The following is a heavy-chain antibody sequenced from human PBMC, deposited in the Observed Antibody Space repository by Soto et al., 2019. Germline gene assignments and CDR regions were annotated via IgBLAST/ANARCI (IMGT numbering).Heavy chain of an antibody. CDR1: GYTFDDYA. CDR3: ARDPVGGPLPLDY. CDR2: ISWNSGSI. J-gene: IGHJ4*02. Sequence: GGSLRLSCAASGYTFDDYAMHWVRQAPGKGLEWVSGISWNSGSIGYADSVKGRFTISRDNAKNSLYLQMSSLRSEDTAVYYCARDPVGGPLPLDYWGQGALVTVSS. D-gene: IGHD3-10*01. V-gene: IGHV3-9*01.